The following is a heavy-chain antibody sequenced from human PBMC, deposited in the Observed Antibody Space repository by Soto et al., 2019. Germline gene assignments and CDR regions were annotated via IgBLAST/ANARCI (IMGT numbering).Heavy chain of an antibody. D-gene: IGHD3-22*01. V-gene: IGHV3-23*01. CDR2: ISGGGGST. Sequence: GGSLRLSCAASGFTFSSYAMSWVRQAPGKGLEWVSAISGGGGSTCYADSVKGRFTISRDNSKNTLYLQMNSLRAEDTAVYYCAKVMGTMIVVVITRAYYFDYWGQGTLVTVSS. CDR3: AKVMGTMIVVVITRAYYFDY. J-gene: IGHJ4*02. CDR1: GFTFSSYA.